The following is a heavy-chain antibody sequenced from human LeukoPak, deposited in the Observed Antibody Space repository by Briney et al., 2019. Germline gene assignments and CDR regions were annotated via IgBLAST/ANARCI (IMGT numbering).Heavy chain of an antibody. V-gene: IGHV4-34*01. D-gene: IGHD2-2*01. J-gene: IGHJ5*02. CDR1: GGSFSGYY. Sequence: SETLSLTCAVYGGSFSGYYWSWIRQPPGKGLEWIGEINHSGSTSYNPSLKSLVTISVDTSKNQFSLKLSSVTAADTAVYYCARGGDIVVVPAAPFPVWFDPWGQGTLVTVSS. CDR2: INHSGST. CDR3: ARGGDIVVVPAAPFPVWFDP.